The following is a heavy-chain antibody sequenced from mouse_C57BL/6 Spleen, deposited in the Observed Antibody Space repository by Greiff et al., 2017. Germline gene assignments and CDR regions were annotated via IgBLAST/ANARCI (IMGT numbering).Heavy chain of an antibody. CDR3: AREPTGAMDY. Sequence: EVNLVESGGDLVKPGGSLKLSCAASGFTFSSYGMSWVRQTPDKRLEWVATISSGGSYTYYPDSVKGRFTISRDNAKNTLYLQMSSLKSEDTSMYYCAREPTGAMDYWGQGTSVTVSS. J-gene: IGHJ4*01. CDR2: ISSGGSYT. CDR1: GFTFSSYG. D-gene: IGHD1-1*01. V-gene: IGHV5-6*01.